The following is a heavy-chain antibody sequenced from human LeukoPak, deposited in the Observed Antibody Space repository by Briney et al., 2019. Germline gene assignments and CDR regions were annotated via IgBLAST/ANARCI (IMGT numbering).Heavy chain of an antibody. CDR2: ISWNSGSI. V-gene: IGHV3-9*01. D-gene: IGHD1-7*01. J-gene: IGHJ4*02. CDR1: GFTFDDYA. CDR3: ARAHNWKYGTFDY. Sequence: GGSLRLSCAASGFTFDDYAMHWVRQAPGKGLEWVSGISWNSGSIGYADSVKGRFTISRDNAKNSLYLQMNSLRVEDTAVYYCARAHNWKYGTFDYWGQGTLVTVSS.